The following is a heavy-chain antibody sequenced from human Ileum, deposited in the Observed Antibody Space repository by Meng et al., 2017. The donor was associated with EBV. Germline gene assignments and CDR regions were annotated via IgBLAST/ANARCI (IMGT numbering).Heavy chain of an antibody. J-gene: IGHJ4*02. CDR3: AHTKHSSGYYYHDY. D-gene: IGHD3-22*01. V-gene: IGHV2-5*01. CDR2: IYWNDDK. Sequence: HITLKEFGPTLVEPTQTLTLTCTFSGFSLSTSGVSVGWIRQPPGKALEWLAVIYWNDDKGYSPSLKSRLTITKDTSKNQVVLTMTNMDPVDTATYYCAHTKHSSGYYYHDYWGQGTLVTVSS. CDR1: GFSLSTSGVS.